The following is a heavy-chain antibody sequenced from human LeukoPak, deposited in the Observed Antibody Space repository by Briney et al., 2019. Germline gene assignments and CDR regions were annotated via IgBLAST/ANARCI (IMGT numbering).Heavy chain of an antibody. J-gene: IGHJ6*03. V-gene: IGHV3-48*04. CDR1: GFTFRSYW. D-gene: IGHD2-2*01. Sequence: GGSLRLSCAASGFTFRSYWMHWVRQAPGKGLEWVSYISSSGSTIYYADSVKGRFTISRDNAKNSLYLQMNSLRAEDTAVYYCACCSSTSCYSYYYYYMDVWGKGTTVTVSS. CDR3: ACCSSTSCYSYYYYYMDV. CDR2: ISSSGSTI.